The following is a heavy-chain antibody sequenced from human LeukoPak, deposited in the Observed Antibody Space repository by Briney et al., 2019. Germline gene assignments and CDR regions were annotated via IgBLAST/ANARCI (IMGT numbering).Heavy chain of an antibody. D-gene: IGHD3-16*02. CDR3: ARDRAVGFLITFGGVISDY. V-gene: IGHV1-2*02. CDR2: INPNSGDT. Sequence: ASVKVSCKASGYTFTCYYMHWVRQAPGQGLEWMGWINPNSGDTNYAQKFQGRVTMTRDTSISTAYMELSRLRSDDTAVYYCARDRAVGFLITFGGVISDYWGQGTLVTVSS. CDR1: GYTFTCYY. J-gene: IGHJ4*02.